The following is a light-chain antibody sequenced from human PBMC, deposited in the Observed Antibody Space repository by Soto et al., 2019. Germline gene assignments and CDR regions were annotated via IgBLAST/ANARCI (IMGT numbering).Light chain of an antibody. J-gene: IGLJ1*01. V-gene: IGLV2-14*01. CDR2: EVS. CDR1: SSDVGGYNY. CDR3: SSYTSSSTYV. Sequence: QSALTQPASVSGSPGQSITISCTGTSSDVGGYNYVSWHQLHPGKAPKLIVYEVSNRPSGVSNRFSGSKSGNTASLTISGLQAEDDDDYYCSSYTSSSTYVFGTGTKLTVL.